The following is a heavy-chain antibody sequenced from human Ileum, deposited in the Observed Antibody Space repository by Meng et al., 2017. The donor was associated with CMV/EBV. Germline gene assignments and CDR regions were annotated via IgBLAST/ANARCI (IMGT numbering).Heavy chain of an antibody. CDR3: VRLTGNSWLDY. V-gene: IGHV6-1*01. Sequence: QIQLQQSGPGLVKHSQTLFLTCAISGDSVSSTTVTWNWIRQSPSRGLEWLGRTYYRSKWFNDYALSVRGRITINPDISKNQLSLQLNSVTPEDTAVYYCVRLTGNSWLDYWGRGTLVTVSS. CDR1: GDSVSSTTVT. CDR2: TYYRSKWFN. J-gene: IGHJ4*02. D-gene: IGHD6-13*01.